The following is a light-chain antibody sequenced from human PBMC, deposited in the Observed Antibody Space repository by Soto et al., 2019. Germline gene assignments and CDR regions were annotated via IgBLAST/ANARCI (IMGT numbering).Light chain of an antibody. CDR2: SDN. Sequence: QSALTQPPSASGSPGQSVTISCTGTSSDVGGYNYVSWYQQHPGKAPKLLISSDNQRPSGVPDRFSGSQSGTSASLAISGLQSEDEADYHCGAWDDSLNGWVFGGGTKLTVL. CDR3: GAWDDSLNGWV. J-gene: IGLJ3*02. V-gene: IGLV2-8*01. CDR1: SSDVGGYNY.